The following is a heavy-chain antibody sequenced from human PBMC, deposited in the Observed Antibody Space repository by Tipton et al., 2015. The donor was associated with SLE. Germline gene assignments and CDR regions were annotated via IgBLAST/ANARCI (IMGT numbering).Heavy chain of an antibody. J-gene: IGHJ2*01. CDR1: GGSFSGYY. CDR3: ARAYNYGDGGYFDL. Sequence: TLSLTCAVYGGSFSGYYWGWIRQPPGKGLEWIGEINHSGSINYNPSLKSRVTISVDTSKNQFSLKLSSVTAADTAVYYCARAYNYGDGGYFDLWGRGTLVTVSS. D-gene: IGHD4-17*01. CDR2: INHSGSI. V-gene: IGHV4-34*09.